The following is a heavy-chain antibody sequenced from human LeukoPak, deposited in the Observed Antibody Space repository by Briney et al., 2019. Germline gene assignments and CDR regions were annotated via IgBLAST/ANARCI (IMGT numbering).Heavy chain of an antibody. D-gene: IGHD5-18*01. CDR1: AFTFSDYS. V-gene: IGHV3-48*01. CDR3: AGARGYSYGYSDY. J-gene: IGHJ4*02. CDR2: ISGRSSTI. Sequence: GGSLRLSCAASAFTFSDYSMNWVRQAPGKGLEWISYISGRSSTIYYADSVRGRFTISRDNAKNSMYLQMNSLRAEDTAVYYCAGARGYSYGYSDYWGQGTLVTVSS.